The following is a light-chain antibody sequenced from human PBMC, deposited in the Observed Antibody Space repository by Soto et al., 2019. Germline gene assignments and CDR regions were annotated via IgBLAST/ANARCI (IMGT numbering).Light chain of an antibody. V-gene: IGLV2-14*01. J-gene: IGLJ1*01. CDR2: EVS. Sequence: QSALTQPASVSGSPGQSITISCTGTSSDVGGYNYVSWYQQHPGKAPKLMIYEVSNRPSGVSNRFSGSRSGNTASLTISGLQAEYEAEYYCNSYTSSSTFVVGTGTKLTVL. CDR1: SSDVGGYNY. CDR3: NSYTSSSTFV.